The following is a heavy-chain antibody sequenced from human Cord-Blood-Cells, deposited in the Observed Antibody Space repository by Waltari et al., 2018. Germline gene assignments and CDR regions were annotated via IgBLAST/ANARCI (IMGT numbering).Heavy chain of an antibody. Sequence: EVQLLESGGGLVQPGGSLRLSCAASGFTFSSYAMSWVRQAPGKGLELVSAISGSGGSTYYADSVKGRFTISRDNSKNTLYLQMNSLRAEDTAVYYCEHIVVVPAAINYWGQGTLVTVSS. V-gene: IGHV3-23*01. CDR1: GFTFSSYA. J-gene: IGHJ4*02. D-gene: IGHD2-2*02. CDR2: ISGSGGST. CDR3: EHIVVVPAAINY.